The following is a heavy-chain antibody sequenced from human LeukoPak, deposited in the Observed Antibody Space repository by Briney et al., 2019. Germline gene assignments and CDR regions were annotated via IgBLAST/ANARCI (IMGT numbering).Heavy chain of an antibody. Sequence: SQTLSLTCTVSGGSISSGGYYWSWIRQHPGKGLEWIGYIYYSGSTYYNPSLKSRVTISVDTSKNQFSLKLSSVTAADTAVYYCARASPYDYGDYRLYYGMDVWGQGTTVTVSS. J-gene: IGHJ6*02. CDR1: GGSISSGGYY. V-gene: IGHV4-31*03. CDR2: IYYSGST. CDR3: ARASPYDYGDYRLYYGMDV. D-gene: IGHD4-17*01.